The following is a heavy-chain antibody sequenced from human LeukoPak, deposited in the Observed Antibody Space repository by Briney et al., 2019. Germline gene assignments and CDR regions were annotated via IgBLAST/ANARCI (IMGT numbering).Heavy chain of an antibody. CDR2: MNPDSGYT. CDR3: AREYSAHDY. D-gene: IGHD5-12*01. Sequence: ASVKVSCKASGYTFTGHNIHWVRPAPGQGLEWMGWMNPDSGYTSCAQKFQGRVTMTRDTSITTAYMELNRLISDDTAVYFCAREYSAHDYWGQGTLVTISS. V-gene: IGHV1-2*02. CDR1: GYTFTGHN. J-gene: IGHJ4*02.